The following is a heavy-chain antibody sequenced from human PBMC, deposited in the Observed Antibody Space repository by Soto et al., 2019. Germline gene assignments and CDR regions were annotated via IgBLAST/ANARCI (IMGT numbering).Heavy chain of an antibody. D-gene: IGHD6-19*01. CDR3: ARGLWGIEVTQAFDI. V-gene: IGHV3-23*01. CDR1: GFTFSTSA. Sequence: EVQLLESGGGLVQPGGSLRLSCAASGFTFSTSAMTWVRQAPGKGLEWVSTISGSGGSTFYTDSVKGRFTISRDNFRNTLYMEMNSVRAEDTAIYYCARGLWGIEVTQAFDIWGQGTMVTVSS. CDR2: ISGSGGST. J-gene: IGHJ3*02.